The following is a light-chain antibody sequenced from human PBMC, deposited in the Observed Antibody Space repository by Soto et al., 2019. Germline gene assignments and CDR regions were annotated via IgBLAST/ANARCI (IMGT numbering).Light chain of an antibody. CDR3: LLCYSDGRPV. V-gene: IGLV7-46*01. Sequence: QTVVTQEPSLTVSPGGTVTLTCGSSTGAVTSGHYPYWFQQKPGQAPRTLIYDTSNKHYWTPARFSASLLGGKAALTLSGAQAEDEADYYCLLCYSDGRPVFGGGTKLTVL. CDR1: TGAVTSGHY. CDR2: DTS. J-gene: IGLJ2*01.